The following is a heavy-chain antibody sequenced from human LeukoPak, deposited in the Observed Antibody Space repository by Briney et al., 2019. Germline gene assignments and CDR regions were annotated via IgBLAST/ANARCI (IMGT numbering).Heavy chain of an antibody. CDR3: VSPRGFSYGYFDY. CDR2: IYYSKNT. CDR1: GGSISSSSAY. Sequence: SETLSLTCTVSGGSISSSSAYWGWIRQPPGKGLEWIGSIYYSKNTYYNPSLKSRVTISADTSKNQLSLTLGSVSATDTAVYYCVSPRGFSYGYFDYWGQGTLVTVSS. J-gene: IGHJ4*02. D-gene: IGHD5-18*01. V-gene: IGHV4-39*01.